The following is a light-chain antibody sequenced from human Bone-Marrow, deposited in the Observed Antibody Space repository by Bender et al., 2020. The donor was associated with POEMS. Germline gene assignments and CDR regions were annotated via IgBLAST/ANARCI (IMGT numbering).Light chain of an antibody. CDR1: SSNIGATFE. Sequence: QSVLTQPPSASGTPGQRVTISCTGSSSNIGATFEVHWYQQLPGAAPKLLIYTNINRPSGVSSRFSGSQSGNTASLTISGLLADDEADYYCFSYTGSYTTPYVFGTGTRVVV. J-gene: IGLJ1*01. CDR3: FSYTGSYTTPYV. CDR2: TNI. V-gene: IGLV1-40*01.